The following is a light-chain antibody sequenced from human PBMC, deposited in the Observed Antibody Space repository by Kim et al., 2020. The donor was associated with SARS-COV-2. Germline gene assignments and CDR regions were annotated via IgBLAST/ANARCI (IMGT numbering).Light chain of an antibody. V-gene: IGKV1-9*01. CDR1: QGISNY. J-gene: IGKJ5*01. CDR3: QQLNSYPLT. CDR2: AAS. Sequence: PPVEDSNTITCRASQGISNYLSWYQQKPGNTPQLLIYAASNLQSGDPSRFSGSGSGTDYTLTISSLQPENFATYFCQQLNSYPLTFGQGTRLEIK.